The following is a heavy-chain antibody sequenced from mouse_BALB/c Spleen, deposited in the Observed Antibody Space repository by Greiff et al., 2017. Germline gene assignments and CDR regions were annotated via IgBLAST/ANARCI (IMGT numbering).Heavy chain of an antibody. J-gene: IGHJ4*01. Sequence: QVQLQQSGPGLVQPSQSLSITCTVSGFSLTSYGVHWVRQSPGKGLEWLGVIWSGGSTDDNAAFISRLSISKDNSKSQVFFKMNSLQANDTAIYYCARKEGYYAMDYWGQGTSVTVSS. CDR3: ARKEGYYAMDY. CDR1: GFSLTSYG. CDR2: IWSGGST. V-gene: IGHV2-2*02.